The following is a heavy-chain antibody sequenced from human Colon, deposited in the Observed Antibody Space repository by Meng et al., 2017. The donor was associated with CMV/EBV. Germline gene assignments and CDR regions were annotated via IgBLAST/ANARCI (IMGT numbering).Heavy chain of an antibody. V-gene: IGHV1-2*02. CDR3: ATPGYCSSTSCLFFDP. Sequence: ASVTVSCKASGYTFTDYYMHWVRQAPGQGLEWMGWINPNSGGTNFAQKFQGRVTMTRDTSISTAYMELSGLRSDDTAVYYCATPGYCSSTSCLFFDPWGQGTLVTVSS. D-gene: IGHD2-2*01. CDR1: GYTFTDYY. CDR2: INPNSGGT. J-gene: IGHJ5*02.